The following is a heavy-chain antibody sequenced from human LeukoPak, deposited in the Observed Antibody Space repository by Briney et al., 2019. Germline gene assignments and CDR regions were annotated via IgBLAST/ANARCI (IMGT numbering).Heavy chain of an antibody. D-gene: IGHD3-10*01. CDR1: GFTLSSYD. V-gene: IGHV3-13*04. Sequence: GGSLRLSCAASGFTLSSYDMHWVCQATGKGLEWVSAICTAGDTYYPGSVRGRFTISRENAKNSLYLRMRSVRAGATRVYYCARGMKTYYASGSRRNWYDPWGQGTLVPISS. J-gene: IGHJ5*02. CDR2: ICTAGDT. CDR3: ARGMKTYYASGSRRNWYDP.